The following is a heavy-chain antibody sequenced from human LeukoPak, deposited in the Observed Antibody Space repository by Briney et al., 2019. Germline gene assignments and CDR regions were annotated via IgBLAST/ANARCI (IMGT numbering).Heavy chain of an antibody. D-gene: IGHD2-2*01. CDR2: INPNSGGT. Sequence: ASVKVSCKASGYTFTGYYMHWVRQAPGQGLEWMGWINPNSGGTNYAQKFQGRVTMTRDTSISTAYMELGRLRSDDTAVYYCARSRRYCSSTSCYDYYYYGMDVWGQGTTVTVSS. J-gene: IGHJ6*02. CDR1: GYTFTGYY. V-gene: IGHV1-2*02. CDR3: ARSRRYCSSTSCYDYYYYGMDV.